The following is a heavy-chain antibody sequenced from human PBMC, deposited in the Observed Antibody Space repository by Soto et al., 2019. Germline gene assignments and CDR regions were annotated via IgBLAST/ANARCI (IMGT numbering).Heavy chain of an antibody. CDR1: GYSFTSYW. V-gene: IGHV5-10-1*03. CDR3: ARIVVPAAMRLYDSSGYYFDY. CDR2: IDPSDSYT. Sequence: EVQLVQSGAEVKKPGESLRISCKGSGYSFTSYWISWVRQMPGKGLEWMGRIDPSDSYTNYSPSFQGHVTISADKSISTAYLQWSSLKASDTAMYYCARIVVPAAMRLYDSSGYYFDYWGQGTLVTVSS. D-gene: IGHD2-2*01. J-gene: IGHJ4*02.